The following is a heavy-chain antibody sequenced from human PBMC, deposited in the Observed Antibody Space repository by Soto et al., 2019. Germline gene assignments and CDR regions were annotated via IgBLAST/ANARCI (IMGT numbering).Heavy chain of an antibody. J-gene: IGHJ4*02. CDR2: ITYNGGST. V-gene: IGHV3-64*04. CDR3: ANGRYYYHSSGYFAY. D-gene: IGHD3-22*01. CDR1: GFTFSSYA. Sequence: PGGSLRLSCSASGFTFSSYAMHWVRQAPGKGLEFVSTITYNGGSTYYADSVKGRFTISRDNSKSTLYLQMNSLRAEDTAVYYCANGRYYYHSSGYFAYWGQGTLVTVSS.